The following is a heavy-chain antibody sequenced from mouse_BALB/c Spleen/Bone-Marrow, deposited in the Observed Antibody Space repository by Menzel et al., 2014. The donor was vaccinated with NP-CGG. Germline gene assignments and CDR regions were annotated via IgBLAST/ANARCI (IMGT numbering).Heavy chain of an antibody. D-gene: IGHD2-3*01. CDR1: GYTFTSYW. Sequence: QVTLKECGAELVKPGAPVKLSCKASGYTFTSYWMNWVKQRPGRGLEWIGRIDPSDSETNYNQKFKDKATLTVDKSSSTTYIQLISMTSEDSAVYYCERALGDGYYYAMDYWGQGTSVTVSS. V-gene: IGHV1-69*02. CDR2: IDPSDSET. J-gene: IGHJ4*01. CDR3: ERALGDGYYYAMDY.